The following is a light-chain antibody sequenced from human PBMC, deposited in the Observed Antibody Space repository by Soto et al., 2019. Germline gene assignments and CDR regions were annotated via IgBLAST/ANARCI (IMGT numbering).Light chain of an antibody. Sequence: EIVMTQSPATLSVSPGERATLSCRASQSISNNLAWYQQRPGQAPRLLMYFASTRAGGIPARFSGGGYGTEFTLTISSLQSEDFAVYYCQHHNDWPRALTFGGGTKIEIK. CDR3: QHHNDWPRALT. J-gene: IGKJ4*01. CDR1: QSISNN. V-gene: IGKV3-15*01. CDR2: FAS.